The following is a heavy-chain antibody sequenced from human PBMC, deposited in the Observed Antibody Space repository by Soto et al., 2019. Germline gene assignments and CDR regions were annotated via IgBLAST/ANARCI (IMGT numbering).Heavy chain of an antibody. Sequence: ASVKVACKASGYPFTIYGISWVRQAPGQGLEWMGWISAYNGNTNYAQKLQGRVTMTTDTSTSTAYMELRSMRSDDTAVYYGERDHGGSSDYWGQGTLVTVSS. J-gene: IGHJ4*02. D-gene: IGHD1-26*01. CDR1: GYPFTIYG. CDR2: ISAYNGNT. V-gene: IGHV1-18*01. CDR3: ERDHGGSSDY.